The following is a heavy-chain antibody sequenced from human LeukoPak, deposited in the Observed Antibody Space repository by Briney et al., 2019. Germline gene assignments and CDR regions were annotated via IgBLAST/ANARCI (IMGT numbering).Heavy chain of an antibody. J-gene: IGHJ4*02. CDR2: IYYSGST. D-gene: IGHD3-3*01. CDR3: ARETSFRYYDFWSGWDY. Sequence: PSETLSLTCTVSGGSISSSSYYWSWIRQPPGKGLEWIGYIYYSGSTNYNPSLKSRVTISVDTSKNQFSLQLNSVTPEDTAVYYCARETSFRYYDFWSGWDYWGQGTLVTVSS. CDR1: GGSISSSSYY. V-gene: IGHV4-61*01.